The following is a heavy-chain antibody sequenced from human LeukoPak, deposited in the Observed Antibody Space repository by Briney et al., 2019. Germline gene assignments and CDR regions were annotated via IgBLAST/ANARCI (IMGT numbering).Heavy chain of an antibody. J-gene: IGHJ4*02. CDR3: ANNLYYYDSSGYSIFDY. Sequence: GGSLRLSCAASGFTFSSYAMSWVRQAPGKGLEWVSAISGDGGSTYYADSVKGRFTISRANSKNTVYLQMNSLRAEDRAVYYCANNLYYYDSSGYSIFDYWGQGTLVTVSS. V-gene: IGHV3-23*01. D-gene: IGHD3-22*01. CDR2: ISGDGGST. CDR1: GFTFSSYA.